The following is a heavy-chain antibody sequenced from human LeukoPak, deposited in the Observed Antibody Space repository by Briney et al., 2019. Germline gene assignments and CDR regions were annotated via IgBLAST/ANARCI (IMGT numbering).Heavy chain of an antibody. D-gene: IGHD3-3*02. CDR2: INHSGST. J-gene: IGHJ4*02. Sequence: SETLSLTCAVYGGSFSGYYWSWIRQPPGKGLEWIGEINHSGSTNYNPSLKSRVTISVDKSKNQFSLKLSSVTAADTGVYYCAKDLARWGQGTLVTVSS. V-gene: IGHV4-34*01. CDR1: GGSFSGYY. CDR3: AKDLAR.